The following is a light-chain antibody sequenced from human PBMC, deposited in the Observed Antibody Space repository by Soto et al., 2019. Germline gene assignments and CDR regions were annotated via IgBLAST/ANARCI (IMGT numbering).Light chain of an antibody. CDR1: SSDVGGYNY. CDR3: SSYTSSSTLLYV. Sequence: QSALTQPASVSGSPGQSITISCTGTSSDVGGYNYVSWYQQHPGKAPKLMIYDVSNRPSGVSNRFSGSKSGYTASLTISGLQAEDEADYYCSSYTSSSTLLYVFGTGTKLTVL. V-gene: IGLV2-14*01. CDR2: DVS. J-gene: IGLJ1*01.